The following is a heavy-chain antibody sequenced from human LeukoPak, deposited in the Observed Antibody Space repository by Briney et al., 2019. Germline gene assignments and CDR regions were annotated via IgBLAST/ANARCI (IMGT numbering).Heavy chain of an antibody. CDR3: ARRVLGQLVHYFDY. CDR1: DGSISSSSYY. J-gene: IGHJ4*02. D-gene: IGHD6-6*01. CDR2: IYYSGST. V-gene: IGHV4-39*01. Sequence: SETLSLTCTVSDGSISSSSYYWGWIRQPPGKGLEWIGSIYYSGSTYYSPSLKSRVAISVDTSKNQFSLKLSSVTAADTAVYYCARRVLGQLVHYFDYWGQGTLVTVSS.